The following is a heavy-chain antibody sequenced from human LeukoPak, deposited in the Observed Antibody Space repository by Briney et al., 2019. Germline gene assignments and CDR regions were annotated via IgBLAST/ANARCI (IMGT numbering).Heavy chain of an antibody. CDR2: INPNSGGT. D-gene: IGHD6-19*01. V-gene: IGHV1-2*02. J-gene: IGHJ4*02. CDR1: GYTFTGYF. CDR3: ARLSFGSGPMGATY. Sequence: GASVKVSCKASGYTFTGYFMHWVRQAPGQGLEWMGWINPNSGGTNYAQKFQGRVTMTRDTSISTAYMELSRLRSDDTAVYYCARLSFGSGPMGATYWGQGTQVTVSS.